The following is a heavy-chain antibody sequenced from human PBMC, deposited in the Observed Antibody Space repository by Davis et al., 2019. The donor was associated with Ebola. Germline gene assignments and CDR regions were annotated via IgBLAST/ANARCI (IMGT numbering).Heavy chain of an antibody. Sequence: KVSCKGSGYSFTSYWIDWVRQMPGKGLEWMGIIYPGDSDTRYSPSFQGQVTISADKSISTAYLQWSSLKASDTAMYYCARQIVVVVAASKTGRFDPWGQGTLVTVSS. CDR3: ARQIVVVVAASKTGRFDP. V-gene: IGHV5-51*01. J-gene: IGHJ5*02. CDR1: GYSFTSYW. D-gene: IGHD2-15*01. CDR2: IYPGDSDT.